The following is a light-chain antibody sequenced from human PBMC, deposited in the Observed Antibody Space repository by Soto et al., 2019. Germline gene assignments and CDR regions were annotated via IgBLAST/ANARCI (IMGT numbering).Light chain of an antibody. V-gene: IGLV2-23*01. CDR3: CSYAGSSAVV. CDR1: SSDVGSYIF. J-gene: IGLJ2*01. Sequence: QSALTQPASVSGSPGQSITISCTGISSDVGSYIFVSWYQQHPGKAPKRMIYEGTKRPSGVSNRFSGSKSGNTASLTISGLQAEDEADYYCCSYAGSSAVVFGGGTKLTV. CDR2: EGT.